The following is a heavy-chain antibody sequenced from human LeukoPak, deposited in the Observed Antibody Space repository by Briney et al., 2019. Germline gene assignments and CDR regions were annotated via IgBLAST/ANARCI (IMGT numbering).Heavy chain of an antibody. Sequence: PGGSLRLSCAASGFTFSSYAMSWVRQAPGKGLEWVSAISGSGGSTYYADSVKGRFTISRDNSKDTLHLQMNSLRAEDTAVYYCAKGRWNWFDPWGQGTLVTVSS. J-gene: IGHJ5*02. CDR3: AKGRWNWFDP. D-gene: IGHD4-23*01. CDR2: ISGSGGST. CDR1: GFTFSSYA. V-gene: IGHV3-23*01.